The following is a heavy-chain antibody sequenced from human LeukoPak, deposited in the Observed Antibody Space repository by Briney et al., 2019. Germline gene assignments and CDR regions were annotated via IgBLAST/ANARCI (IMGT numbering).Heavy chain of an antibody. J-gene: IGHJ4*02. CDR3: ARNSGYKDFDS. D-gene: IGHD5-12*01. CDR1: GFTFSSYE. V-gene: IGHV3-48*03. Sequence: GGSLGLSCAASGFTFSSYEMNWVRQAPGKGLEWLSYIDSSGRRIYYADSVKGRFTISRDNARNSVYLQMNSLRAEDTAVYFCARNSGYKDFDSWGQGTLVTVSS. CDR2: IDSSGRRI.